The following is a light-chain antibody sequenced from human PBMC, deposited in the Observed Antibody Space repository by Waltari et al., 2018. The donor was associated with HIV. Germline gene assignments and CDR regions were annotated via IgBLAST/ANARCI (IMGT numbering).Light chain of an antibody. J-gene: IGKJ1*01. CDR3: QHYKDYPWT. Sequence: DIQMTQSPSTLSASVGDRVTLTCRASQSVSNWLAWYQQKPGRAPKVLIYKASSLEGGVPSRFSGSGSGTEFTLTISSLQPDDFATYFCQHYKDYPWTFGQGTTVEIK. CDR2: KAS. V-gene: IGKV1-5*03. CDR1: QSVSNW.